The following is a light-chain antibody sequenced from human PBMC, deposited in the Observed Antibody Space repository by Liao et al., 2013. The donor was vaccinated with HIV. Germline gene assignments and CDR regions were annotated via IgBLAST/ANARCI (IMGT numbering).Light chain of an antibody. CDR1: NIGSKS. CDR2: DDT. Sequence: SYELTQPPSVSVAPGKTARITCGGDNIGSKSVHWYHQKPGQAPVLVIYDDTKRPSGVPGRFSGSNSENTATLTISGTQAMDEADYYCQAWDSSTAYVFGSGTKLAVL. CDR3: QAWDSSTAYV. V-gene: IGLV3-21*01. J-gene: IGLJ1*01.